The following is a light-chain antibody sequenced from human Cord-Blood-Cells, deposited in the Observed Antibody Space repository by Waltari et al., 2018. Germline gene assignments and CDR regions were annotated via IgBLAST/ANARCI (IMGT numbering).Light chain of an antibody. Sequence: DIQMTPSPSSLSASVGDRVTITCRASQSISSYLNCYQQKPGKAPKLLIYAASSLQSGVPSRFSGSGSGTDFTLTISSLQPEDFATYYCQQSYSTPLTFGGGTKVEIK. V-gene: IGKV1-39*01. CDR1: QSISSY. CDR2: AAS. J-gene: IGKJ4*01. CDR3: QQSYSTPLT.